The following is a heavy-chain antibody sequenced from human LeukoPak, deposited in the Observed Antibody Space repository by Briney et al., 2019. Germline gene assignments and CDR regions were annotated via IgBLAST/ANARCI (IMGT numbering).Heavy chain of an antibody. CDR1: GFTFSNNA. Sequence: GGSLRLSCAASGFTFSNNAMHWVRQAPGKGLEWEALISYDGSNKHYADSVKGRFTISRDNSKNTLYLQMNSLRAEDTAVYYCAGDHYYHASRGYLSFLKRGDYFDYWGQGTLVTVSS. V-gene: IGHV3-30*03. CDR2: ISYDGSNK. J-gene: IGHJ4*02. CDR3: AGDHYYHASRGYLSFLKRGDYFDY. D-gene: IGHD3-22*01.